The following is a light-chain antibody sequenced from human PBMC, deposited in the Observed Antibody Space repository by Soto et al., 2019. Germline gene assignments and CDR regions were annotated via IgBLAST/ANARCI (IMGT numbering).Light chain of an antibody. J-gene: IGLJ2*01. CDR3: CSYAGSSTLVV. V-gene: IGLV2-23*01. Sequence: QSVLTQPASVSGSPGQSITISCTGTSSDVGSYNLVSWYQQHPGKAPKLMIYEGSKRPSGVSHRFSGSKSGNTASLTISGLQAEDEADYYCCSYAGSSTLVVFGGGTKVTVL. CDR2: EGS. CDR1: SSDVGSYNL.